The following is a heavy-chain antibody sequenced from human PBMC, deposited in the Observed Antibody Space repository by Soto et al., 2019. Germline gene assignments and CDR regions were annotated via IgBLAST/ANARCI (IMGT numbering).Heavy chain of an antibody. Sequence: PSETLSLTCTVSGGSISSYYWSWIRQPPGKGLEWIGYIYYSGSTNYNPSLKSRVTISVDTSKNQFSLKLSSVTAADTAVYYCARDQAGIGGFLEGMDVWGQGTTVTAP. V-gene: IGHV4-59*01. CDR2: IYYSGST. CDR1: GGSISSYY. D-gene: IGHD3-3*01. CDR3: ARDQAGIGGFLEGMDV. J-gene: IGHJ6*02.